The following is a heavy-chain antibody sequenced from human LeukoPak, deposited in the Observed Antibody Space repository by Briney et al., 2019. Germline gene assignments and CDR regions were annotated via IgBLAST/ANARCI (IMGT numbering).Heavy chain of an antibody. D-gene: IGHD5-12*01. CDR3: ARSLGYGDYDY. V-gene: IGHV4-39*01. Sequence: SETLSLTCTVSGGSVSSSDYYWGWIRQPPGQGLEWIGNVHYRGNTYYHPSLKSRVTISVDTSKNQLSLKLSTVTAADTAVCYCARSLGYGDYDYWGQGTLVTVSS. CDR2: VHYRGNT. CDR1: GGSVSSSDYY. J-gene: IGHJ4*02.